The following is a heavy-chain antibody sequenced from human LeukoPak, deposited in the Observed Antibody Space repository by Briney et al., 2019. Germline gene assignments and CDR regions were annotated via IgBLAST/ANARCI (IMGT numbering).Heavy chain of an antibody. CDR3: VKGPEGYAFDI. V-gene: IGHV3-9*01. J-gene: IGHJ3*02. CDR1: GLTFDDYA. Sequence: GRSLRLSCAASGLTFDDYAMHWVRQVPGKGLEWVSGISWNSGSIGYADSVKGRFTISRDNAKNSLNLQMNSLRAEDTALYYCVKGPEGYAFDIWGQGTMVTVSS. CDR2: ISWNSGSI. D-gene: IGHD1-14*01.